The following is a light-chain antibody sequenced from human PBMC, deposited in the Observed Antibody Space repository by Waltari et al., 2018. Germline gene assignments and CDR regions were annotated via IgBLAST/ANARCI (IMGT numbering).Light chain of an antibody. CDR1: QTIGLS. Sequence: ETVVTQSPATLSVSPGDRVTLSCRTRQTIGLSLAWYQQKPDQARRLVIDGASIRASGIPTRFRGSGSEIEFALTISGGQAEEFVVYYFQQYNNRRPGTFGQGTNVEI. V-gene: IGKV3D-15*01. CDR3: QQYNNRRPGT. CDR2: GAS. J-gene: IGKJ1*01.